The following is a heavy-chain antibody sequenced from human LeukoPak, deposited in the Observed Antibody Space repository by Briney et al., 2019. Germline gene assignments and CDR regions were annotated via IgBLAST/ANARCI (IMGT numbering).Heavy chain of an antibody. CDR1: RFNFSDHY. Sequence: GGSLRLSCVASRFNFSDHYMSWIRQAPGKGLESVSYISSGGTITYHADSVKGRFTVSRDNAKKSLYLQMNSLRGEDTAVYYCARHHEYERNSYGMDAWGQGTTVTVSS. V-gene: IGHV3-11*01. CDR2: ISSGGTIT. CDR3: ARHHEYERNSYGMDA. J-gene: IGHJ6*02. D-gene: IGHD3-16*01.